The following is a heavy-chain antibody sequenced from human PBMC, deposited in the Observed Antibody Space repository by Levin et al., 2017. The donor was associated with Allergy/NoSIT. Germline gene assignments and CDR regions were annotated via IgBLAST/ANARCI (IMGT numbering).Heavy chain of an antibody. CDR3: ARRFCSGGTCYSGSHGMDV. D-gene: IGHD2-15*01. CDR1: GDSISSYY. Sequence: SQTLSLTCTVSGDSISSYYWSWIRQPPGKGLEWIGYIYNSGSTNYNPSLKSRVTISVDTSKNQFSLKLSSVTAADTAVYYCARRFCSGGTCYSGSHGMDVWGQGTTVTVSS. J-gene: IGHJ6*02. V-gene: IGHV4-59*08. CDR2: IYNSGST.